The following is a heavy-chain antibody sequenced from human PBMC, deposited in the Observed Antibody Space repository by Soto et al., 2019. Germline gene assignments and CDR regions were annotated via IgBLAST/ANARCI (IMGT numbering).Heavy chain of an antibody. J-gene: IGHJ6*02. CDR2: ISAYNGNT. CDR3: ARQNYYSGMDV. V-gene: IGHV1-18*01. Sequence: GASVKVSCKASGYTFTSYFITCVRQAPGQGLEWMGWISAYNGNTNYAQMLQGRVTMTTDTSTATAYMEMRSLRSDDTAVYYCARQNYYSGMDVWGQGTTVTVSS. CDR1: GYTFTSYF.